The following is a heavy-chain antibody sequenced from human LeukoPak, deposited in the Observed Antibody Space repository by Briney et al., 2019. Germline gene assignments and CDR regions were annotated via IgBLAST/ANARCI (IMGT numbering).Heavy chain of an antibody. J-gene: IGHJ4*02. CDR3: ARLRSYGYYFDY. D-gene: IGHD5-18*01. CDR2: FDPEDEET. Sequence: ASVTVSCTVSGYTLSELSMHWVRQAPGKGLEWMGGFDPEDEETIYAQRFQGRITMTEDTSTDTAYMELSSLRSDDTAVYYCARLRSYGYYFDYWGQGTLVPVSS. CDR1: GYTLSELS. V-gene: IGHV1-24*01.